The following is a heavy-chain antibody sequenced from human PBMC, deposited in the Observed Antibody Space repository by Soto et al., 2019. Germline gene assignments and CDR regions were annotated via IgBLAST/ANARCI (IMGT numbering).Heavy chain of an antibody. Sequence: QVQLVESGGGVVQPGRSLRLSCAASGFTFSSYGMHWFRQAPGKGLEWVAAISYDGSNKYYADSVKGRFTISRDNSKETRYMQMNGLKAEDPAVYYCAPWFGAFDFWGQGTLVTVSS. CDR1: GFTFSSYG. V-gene: IGHV3-30*03. J-gene: IGHJ4*02. D-gene: IGHD3-10*01. CDR3: APWFGAFDF. CDR2: ISYDGSNK.